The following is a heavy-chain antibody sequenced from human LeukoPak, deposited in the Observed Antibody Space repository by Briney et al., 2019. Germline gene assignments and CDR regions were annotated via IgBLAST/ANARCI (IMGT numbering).Heavy chain of an antibody. V-gene: IGHV1-46*01. Sequence: ASVKVSCKASGYTFTSYYMHWVRQAPGQGLEWMGIIIPSGGSTSYAQKFQGRVTMTRDTSTSTVYMELSSLRSEDTAVYYCAREEFAYYSFDYWGQGTLVTVSS. CDR1: GYTFTSYY. J-gene: IGHJ4*02. CDR2: IIPSGGST. D-gene: IGHD2-21*01. CDR3: AREEFAYYSFDY.